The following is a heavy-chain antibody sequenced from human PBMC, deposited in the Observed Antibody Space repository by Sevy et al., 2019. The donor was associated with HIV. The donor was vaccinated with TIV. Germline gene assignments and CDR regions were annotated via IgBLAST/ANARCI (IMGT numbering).Heavy chain of an antibody. J-gene: IGHJ6*01. Sequence: ASVKVSCKASGYTFTSYDINWVRQATGQGLEWMGWMNPNSCNTGYTQKFQGRVTMTRNTSISTAYMELSSLRSEDTAVYYCARLPYDFWSGYYNPYYFNGMDLWGQGTTVTVSS. CDR2: MNPNSCNT. CDR3: ARLPYDFWSGYYNPYYFNGMDL. V-gene: IGHV1-8*01. CDR1: GYTFTSYD. D-gene: IGHD3-3*01.